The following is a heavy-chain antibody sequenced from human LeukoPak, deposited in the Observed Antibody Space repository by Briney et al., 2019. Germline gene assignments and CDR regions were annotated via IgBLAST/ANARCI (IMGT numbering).Heavy chain of an antibody. Sequence: GESLKISCKGSGYSVTSYWIGWVRQMPGKGLECMGIIYPGDSDTRYSPSFQGQVTISADKSISTAYLQWSSLKASDTAMYYCSRLQGDSGSYYFDYWGQRTQVTVSS. CDR2: IYPGDSDT. D-gene: IGHD3-10*01. J-gene: IGHJ4*02. CDR1: GYSVTSYW. CDR3: SRLQGDSGSYYFDY. V-gene: IGHV5-51*01.